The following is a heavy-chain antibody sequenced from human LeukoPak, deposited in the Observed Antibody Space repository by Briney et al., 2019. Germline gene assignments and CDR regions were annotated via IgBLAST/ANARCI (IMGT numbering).Heavy chain of an antibody. D-gene: IGHD3-10*01. V-gene: IGHV4-34*01. CDR2: INHSGST. CDR1: GFTFSSYS. CDR3: ARARGYYYGSGSYYKSRPYYFDY. Sequence: GSLRLSCAASGFTFSSYSMNWVRQVPGKGLEWIGEINHSGSTNYNPSLKSRVTISVDTSKNQFSLKLSSVTAADTAVYYCARARGYYYGSGSYYKSRPYYFDYWGQGTLVTVSS. J-gene: IGHJ4*02.